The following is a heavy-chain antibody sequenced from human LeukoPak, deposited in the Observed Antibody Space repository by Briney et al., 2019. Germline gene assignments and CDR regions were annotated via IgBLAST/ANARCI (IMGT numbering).Heavy chain of an antibody. CDR1: GYAFTSYY. V-gene: IGHV1-46*01. D-gene: IGHD3-3*01. CDR2: INPSGGST. CDR3: ARDLLIFGVVGAFDI. J-gene: IGHJ3*02. Sequence: GASVKVSCKASGYAFTSYYMHWVRQAPGQGLEWMGIINPSGGSTSYAQKFQGRVTMTRDTSTSTVYMELSSLRSEDTAVYYCARDLLIFGVVGAFDIWGQGTMVTVSS.